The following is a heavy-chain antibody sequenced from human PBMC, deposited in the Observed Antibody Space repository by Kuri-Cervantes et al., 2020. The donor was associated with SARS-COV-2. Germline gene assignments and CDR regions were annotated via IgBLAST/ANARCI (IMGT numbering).Heavy chain of an antibody. CDR1: AFTFSSYA. Sequence: LSLTCAASAFTFSSYAMHWVRQAPGKGLEWVAIISYDGSNKYYADSVKGRYTISRDNSKNTLYLQMNSLRAEDTAVYYCARDRVGVHDYWGQGTLDTVSS. D-gene: IGHD2-21*01. CDR3: ARDRVGVHDY. J-gene: IGHJ4*02. CDR2: ISYDGSNK. V-gene: IGHV3-30-3*01.